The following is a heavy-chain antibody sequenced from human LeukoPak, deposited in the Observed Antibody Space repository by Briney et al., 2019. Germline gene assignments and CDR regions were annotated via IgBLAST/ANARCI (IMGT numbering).Heavy chain of an antibody. CDR2: ISGSGCST. D-gene: IGHD6-19*01. CDR1: GFTFSSHA. J-gene: IGHJ4*02. Sequence: GGSLTLSCAASGFTFSSHAMNWVRQAPGQAREWVSGISGSGCSTNYADSVKGRFTMSRDNSKSTLYLQMNSLRAEDTAVYYCAKGYSSGWYYFDYWGQGTLVTVSS. CDR3: AKGYSSGWYYFDY. V-gene: IGHV3-23*01.